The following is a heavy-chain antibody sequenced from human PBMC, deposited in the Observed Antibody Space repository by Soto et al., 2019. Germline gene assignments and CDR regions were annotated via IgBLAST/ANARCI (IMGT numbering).Heavy chain of an antibody. CDR2: IGAGGRTI. D-gene: IGHD1-26*01. CDR1: KFTLNTYW. V-gene: IGHV3-48*03. J-gene: IGHJ4*02. CDR3: ARDRWEPSRVAGPFDF. Sequence: GGSLRLSCAASKFTLNTYWMNWVRQAPGKGLEWVSYIGAGGRTIYYADSVKGRFTISRDDAKSSLYLQMNSLRAEDTAVYYCARDRWEPSRVAGPFDFWGQGTLVTVSS.